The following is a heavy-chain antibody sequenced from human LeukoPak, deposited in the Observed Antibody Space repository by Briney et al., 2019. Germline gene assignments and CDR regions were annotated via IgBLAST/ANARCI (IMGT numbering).Heavy chain of an antibody. J-gene: IGHJ4*02. CDR1: GFSLSTSGVG. CDR3: AHRWRDYDFWSGSTELDY. V-gene: IGHV2-5*01. D-gene: IGHD3-3*01. Sequence: SGPTLVNPTQTLTLTCTFSGFSLSTSGVGVGWIRQPPGKALEWLALIHWNDDKRYSPSLKSRLTITKDTSKNQVVLTMTNMDPVDTATYYCAHRWRDYDFWSGSTELDYWGQGTLVTVSS. CDR2: IHWNDDK.